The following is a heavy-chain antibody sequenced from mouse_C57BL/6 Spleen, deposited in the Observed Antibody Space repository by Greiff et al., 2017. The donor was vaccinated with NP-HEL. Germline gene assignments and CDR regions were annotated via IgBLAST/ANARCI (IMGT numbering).Heavy chain of an antibody. Sequence: QVQLQQPGAELVRPGSSVKLSCKASGYTFTSYWMHWVKQRPIQGLEWIGNIDPSDSETHYNQKFKDKATLTVDKSSSTAYMQLSSLTSEDSAVYYCARESITTVVDAWFAYWGQGTLVTVSA. CDR3: ARESITTVVDAWFAY. V-gene: IGHV1-52*01. D-gene: IGHD1-1*01. J-gene: IGHJ3*01. CDR1: GYTFTSYW. CDR2: IDPSDSET.